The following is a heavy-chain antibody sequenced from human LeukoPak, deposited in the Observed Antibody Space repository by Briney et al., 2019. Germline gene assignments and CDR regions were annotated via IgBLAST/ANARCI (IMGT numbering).Heavy chain of an antibody. V-gene: IGHV4-39*01. J-gene: IGHJ4*02. CDR1: LGSPCISNYY. CDR3: ARIGRGTYYPHFDY. Sequence: HLGTLCLTPTVSLGSPCISNYYTGCARQPPGDWRGWRGRMYYIGTTYYKPSLKSRVTISEDTSKNQFSLKLSSVTAADTAVYDCARIGRGTYYPHFDYWGQGTLVTVSS. CDR2: MYYIGTT. D-gene: IGHD3-10*01.